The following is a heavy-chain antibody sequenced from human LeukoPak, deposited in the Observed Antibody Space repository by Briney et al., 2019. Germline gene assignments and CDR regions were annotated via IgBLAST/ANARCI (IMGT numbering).Heavy chain of an antibody. Sequence: GASVKVSCKASGYTFTSYGISWVRQAPGQGLEWMGWISAYNGNTNYAQKLQGRVTMTTDTSTSTAYMELRSLRSDDPAVYYCARDRGVDYCSGGSCSHYYYYMDVWGKGTTVTISS. CDR3: ARDRGVDYCSGGSCSHYYYYMDV. CDR1: GYTFTSYG. CDR2: ISAYNGNT. V-gene: IGHV1-18*01. D-gene: IGHD2-15*01. J-gene: IGHJ6*03.